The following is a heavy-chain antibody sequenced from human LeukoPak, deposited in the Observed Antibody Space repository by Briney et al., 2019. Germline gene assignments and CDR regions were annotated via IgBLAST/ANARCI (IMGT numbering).Heavy chain of an antibody. V-gene: IGHV3-30-3*01. CDR2: ISYDGSNK. Sequence: TGGSLRLSCAASGFTSSSYAMHWVRQAPGKGLEWVAVISYDGSNKYYADSVKGRFTISRDNSKNTLYLQMNSLRAEDTAVYYCAREYRGMATIYFDYWGQGTLVTVSS. J-gene: IGHJ4*02. CDR1: GFTSSSYA. D-gene: IGHD5-24*01. CDR3: AREYRGMATIYFDY.